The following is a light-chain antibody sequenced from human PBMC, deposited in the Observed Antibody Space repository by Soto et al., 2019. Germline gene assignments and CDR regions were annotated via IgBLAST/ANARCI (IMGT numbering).Light chain of an antibody. V-gene: IGKV3-15*01. CDR3: QQYNNWPLT. CDR2: GAS. J-gene: IGKJ2*01. CDR1: QSVSSN. Sequence: EILMTQAPATLSVSPGERATLSCSASQSVSSNLAWYQQKPGQAPRLLIYGASTRATGIPARFSGSGSGTEFTLTISRLQSEDFAVYYCQQYNNWPLTFGEGTKLEIK.